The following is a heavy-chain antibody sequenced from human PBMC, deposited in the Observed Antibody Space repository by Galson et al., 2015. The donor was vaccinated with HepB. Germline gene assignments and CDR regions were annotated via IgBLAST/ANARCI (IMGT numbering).Heavy chain of an antibody. CDR3: AKVYGDFRLAGLNAFDI. Sequence: SLRLSCAASGFTFDDYAMHWVRQAPGKGLEWVSGISWNNGNIDYADSVKGRFTISRDNAKNSLYLQMNSLRAEDTALYYCAKVYGDFRLAGLNAFDIWGQGTMVTVSS. J-gene: IGHJ3*02. V-gene: IGHV3-9*01. CDR1: GFTFDDYA. CDR2: ISWNNGNI. D-gene: IGHD4-17*01.